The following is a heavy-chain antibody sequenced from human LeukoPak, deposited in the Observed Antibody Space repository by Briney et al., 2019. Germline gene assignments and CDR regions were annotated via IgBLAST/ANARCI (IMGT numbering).Heavy chain of an antibody. J-gene: IGHJ4*02. V-gene: IGHV3-7*01. CDR1: GIAFSNYW. Sequence: PGGSLSLSCAASGIAFSNYWMTWVRQAPGKGLEWVANIKQDGSEKYYVDSVKGRFTISRDNAKNSLYLQMNSLRAEDTAVYYCARDRTRYNYWGQGTLVTVSS. D-gene: IGHD5-24*01. CDR2: IKQDGSEK. CDR3: ARDRTRYNY.